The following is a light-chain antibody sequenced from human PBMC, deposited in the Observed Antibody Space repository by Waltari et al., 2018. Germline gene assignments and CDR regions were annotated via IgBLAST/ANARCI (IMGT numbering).Light chain of an antibody. CDR1: GSNIGAGYA. CDR2: GNN. V-gene: IGLV1-40*01. J-gene: IGLJ2*01. CDR3: QSYDRSLSVV. Sequence: QSALTQPPSVSGAPGQRVTISCTGSGSNIGAGYAVNWYQQFPGTVPKLLLSGNNKRPSGCPDRFSASKTGTSASLAITGLQAEDEADYYCQSYDRSLSVVFGGGTKLTVL.